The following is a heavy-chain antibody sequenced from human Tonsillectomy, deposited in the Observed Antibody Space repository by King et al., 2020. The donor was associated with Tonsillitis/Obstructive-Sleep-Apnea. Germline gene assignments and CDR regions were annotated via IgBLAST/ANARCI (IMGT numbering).Heavy chain of an antibody. D-gene: IGHD5-12*01. CDR2: IYYSGST. V-gene: IGHV4-31*01. CDR1: GGSISSGGYY. J-gene: IGHJ3*02. Sequence: VQLQESGPGLVKPSQTLSLTCTVSGGSISSGGYYWRWIRQHPGKGLEWIGYIYYSGSTYYNPSLKSLVTISVHTSKNQFSLKLRSVTAADTAVYYCVRMETGYSGYDFAFDIWGQGTMVTVSS. CDR3: VRMETGYSGYDFAFDI.